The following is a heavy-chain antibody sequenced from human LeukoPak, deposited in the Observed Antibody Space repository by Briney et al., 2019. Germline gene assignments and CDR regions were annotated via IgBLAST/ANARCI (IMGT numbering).Heavy chain of an antibody. CDR1: GDTFTRNY. Sequence: GASVKVSCKASGDTFTRNYIQWVRQAPGQGLEWMGIISPSGDSTTYAQKFQGRVTMTRDTSTRTVYMELSSLRSEDTAVYYCARDAGYYVSGSSLDYWGQGTLFTVSS. CDR2: ISPSGDST. J-gene: IGHJ4*02. CDR3: ARDAGYYVSGSSLDY. V-gene: IGHV1-46*01. D-gene: IGHD3-10*01.